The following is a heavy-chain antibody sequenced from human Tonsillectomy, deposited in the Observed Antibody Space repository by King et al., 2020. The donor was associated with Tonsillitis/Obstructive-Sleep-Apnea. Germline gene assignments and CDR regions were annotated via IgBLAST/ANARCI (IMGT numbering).Heavy chain of an antibody. J-gene: IGHJ6*03. Sequence: QLVQSGAEVKKPGASVKVSCKASGYTFTSYDINWVRQATGQGLEWMGWMNPNSGNTGYAQKFQGRVTMTRNTSISTAYMDLSSVRSEDTAVYYCARGEGSSSWYGAQYHCYMDDWGKGTTVTVSS. CDR3: ARGEGSSSWYGAQYHCYMDD. D-gene: IGHD6-13*01. CDR1: GYTFTSYD. CDR2: MNPNSGNT. V-gene: IGHV1-8*01.